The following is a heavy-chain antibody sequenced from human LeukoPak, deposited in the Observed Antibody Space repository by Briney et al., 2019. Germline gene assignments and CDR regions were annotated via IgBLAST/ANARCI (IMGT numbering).Heavy chain of an antibody. V-gene: IGHV4-34*01. Sequence: SETLSLTCAVYGGSFSGYYWSWIRQPPGKGLEWIGEINHSGSTNYNPSLKSRVTISVGTSKNQFSLKLSSVTAADTAVYYCARFGQLVRWSYYYYYMDVWGKGTTVTVSS. D-gene: IGHD6-6*01. CDR2: INHSGST. CDR1: GGSFSGYY. J-gene: IGHJ6*03. CDR3: ARFGQLVRWSYYYYYMDV.